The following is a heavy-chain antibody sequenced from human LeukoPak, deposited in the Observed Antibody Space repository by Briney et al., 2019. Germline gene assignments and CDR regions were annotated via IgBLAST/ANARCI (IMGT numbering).Heavy chain of an antibody. D-gene: IGHD6-19*01. CDR3: ASAGYSSGWYCY. CDR2: INTDGSST. Sequence: GGSLRLSCAASGFTFSSYWMHWVRQAPGKGLVWVSRINTDGSSTNYADSVKGRFTISRDNAKNTLYLQMNSLRAEDTAVYYCASAGYSSGWYCYWGQGTLVTVSS. V-gene: IGHV3-74*01. J-gene: IGHJ4*02. CDR1: GFTFSSYW.